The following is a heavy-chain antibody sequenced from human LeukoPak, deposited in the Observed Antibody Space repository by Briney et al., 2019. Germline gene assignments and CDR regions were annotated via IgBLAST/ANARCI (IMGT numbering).Heavy chain of an antibody. V-gene: IGHV3-23*01. CDR2: ISGSGGST. CDR1: GFTFDDYA. CDR3: AKGSGLVTD. D-gene: IGHD3-9*01. J-gene: IGHJ4*02. Sequence: GGSPRLSCVASGFTFDDYAMHWVRQAPGKGLEWVSGISGSGGSTYYADSVKGRFTISRDNSKNTLYLQMNSLRAEDTAVYYCAKGSGLVTDWGQGTLVTVSS.